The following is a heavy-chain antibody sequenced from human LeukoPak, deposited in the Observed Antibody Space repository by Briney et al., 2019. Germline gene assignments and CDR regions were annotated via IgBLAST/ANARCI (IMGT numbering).Heavy chain of an antibody. D-gene: IGHD4-17*01. CDR2: ISGSGGDT. CDR3: VRDPKFYGDNDY. V-gene: IGHV3-23*01. Sequence: GGSLRLSCAASGFTFSSYAMSWVRQAPGKGLEWVSVISGSGGDTYYADSVKGRFTISRDNSKNTLYLQLNSLRAEDTAVYYCVRDPKFYGDNDYWGQGTLVTVSS. CDR1: GFTFSSYA. J-gene: IGHJ4*02.